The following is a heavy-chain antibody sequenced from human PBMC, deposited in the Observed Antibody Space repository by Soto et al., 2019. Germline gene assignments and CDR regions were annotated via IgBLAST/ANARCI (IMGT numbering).Heavy chain of an antibody. CDR3: AKHSEYQLLSWLDP. D-gene: IGHD2-2*01. CDR2: ISAGGGNT. J-gene: IGHJ5*02. V-gene: IGHV3-23*01. CDR1: GLSFSTYA. Sequence: EVQLLESGGGLVQPGGSWRLSCAASGLSFSTYAIGWVRQPPGRGREWVSGISAGGGNTYYADPVRGRFTISRDNSKNTVDLQISSLRAEDTALYYCAKHSEYQLLSWLDPWGLGTLVTVSS.